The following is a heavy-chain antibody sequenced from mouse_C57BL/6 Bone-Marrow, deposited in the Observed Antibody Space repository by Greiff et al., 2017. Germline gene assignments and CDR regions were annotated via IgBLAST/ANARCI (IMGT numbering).Heavy chain of an antibody. J-gene: IGHJ2*01. CDR1: GYTFTSYG. CDR3: ARDDYGGRDGSFDY. CDR2: IYPRSGNT. Sequence: VKLQESGAELARPGASVKLSCKASGYTFTSYGISWVKQRTGQGLEWIGEIYPRSGNTYYNEKFKGKATLTADKSSSTAYMELRSLTSEDSAVYFCARDDYGGRDGSFDYWGQGTTLTVSS. D-gene: IGHD2-4*01. V-gene: IGHV1-81*01.